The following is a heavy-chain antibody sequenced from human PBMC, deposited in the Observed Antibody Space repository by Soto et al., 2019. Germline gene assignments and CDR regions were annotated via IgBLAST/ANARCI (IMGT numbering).Heavy chain of an antibody. D-gene: IGHD2-2*01. V-gene: IGHV3-23*01. CDR2: ISDSGWIT. J-gene: IGHJ4*02. CDR1: GFTFSNYG. CDR3: GNGASSIMPGY. Sequence: GGSLRLSCAASGFTFSNYGMSWVRQAPGKGLEWVSSISDSGWITFYADSVKGRFTISRDNSKNTVYLQMNSLRAEDTAVFYCGNGASSIMPGYWGQGTLVTVSS.